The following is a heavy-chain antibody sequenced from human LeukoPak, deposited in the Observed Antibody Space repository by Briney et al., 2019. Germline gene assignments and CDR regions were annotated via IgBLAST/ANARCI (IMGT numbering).Heavy chain of an antibody. D-gene: IGHD3-22*01. V-gene: IGHV5-51*01. CDR3: ARLPHPYYYDSSGYYSGY. Sequence: GESLKISCKGSGYNFASYWIGWVRQMPGEGLEWMGIIYPGDSDTRYSPSFQGQVTISADKSISTAYLQWSSLKASDTAMYYCARLPHPYYYDSSGYYSGYWGQGTLVTVSS. CDR2: IYPGDSDT. J-gene: IGHJ4*02. CDR1: GYNFASYW.